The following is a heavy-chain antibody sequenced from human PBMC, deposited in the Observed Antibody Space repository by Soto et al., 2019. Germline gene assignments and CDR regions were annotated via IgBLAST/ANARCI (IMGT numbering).Heavy chain of an antibody. Sequence: GGTLRLSCAASGFTFKNYAMHWVRQGPGKGLEWVAVISYDGSIEVYADSVKGRFTISRDDFKNTLFLQMGSLRVEDTAVYYCSRVLRDLGRTRPFRYWSQRPLGTVSS. D-gene: IGHD3-9*01. CDR1: GFTFKNYA. CDR2: ISYDGSIE. V-gene: IGHV3-30-3*01. CDR3: SRVLRDLGRTRPFRY. J-gene: IGHJ4*02.